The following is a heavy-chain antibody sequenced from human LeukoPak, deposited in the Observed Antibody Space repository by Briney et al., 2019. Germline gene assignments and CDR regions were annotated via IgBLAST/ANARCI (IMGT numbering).Heavy chain of an antibody. CDR2: IKQDGSEK. CDR1: GFTFSNYW. J-gene: IGHJ4*02. D-gene: IGHD3-10*01. V-gene: IGHV3-7*03. Sequence: PGGSLRLSCVASGFTFSNYWMTWIRQAPGKGLEWVASIKQDGSEKYYVDSVKGRFTFSRDNAKNSLYLQMDSLRAEDTALYYCARDKSAGADTGSSFYYWGQGALVTVSS. CDR3: ARDKSAGADTGSSFYY.